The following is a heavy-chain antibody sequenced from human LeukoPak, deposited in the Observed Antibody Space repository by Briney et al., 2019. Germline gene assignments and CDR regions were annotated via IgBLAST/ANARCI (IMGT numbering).Heavy chain of an antibody. D-gene: IGHD3-22*01. J-gene: IGHJ5*02. Sequence: SETLSLTCTVSGGSISSYYWSWIRQPPGKGLEWIGYIYYSGSTNYNPSLKSRVNISVDTSKNQFSLKLSSVTAADTAVYYCARDLGYCYDSSGYYYGAGLTGFDPWRQGTLVTVSS. CDR3: ARDLGYCYDSSGYYYGAGLTGFDP. CDR1: GGSISSYY. CDR2: IYYSGST. V-gene: IGHV4-59*01.